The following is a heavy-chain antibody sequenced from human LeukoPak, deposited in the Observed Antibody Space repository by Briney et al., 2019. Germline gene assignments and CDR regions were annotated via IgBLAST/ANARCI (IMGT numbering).Heavy chain of an antibody. D-gene: IGHD4-23*01. J-gene: IGHJ3*02. CDR2: ISGSGGST. Sequence: GSLRLSCAASGFTFSSYAMIWVRQAPGKGLEWVSGISGSGGSTFYADSVKGRFTISRDNSKNTLYLLINSLRAEDTAVYYCAKDGTTVVRGLFDKWGPGTMVTVSS. V-gene: IGHV3-23*01. CDR1: GFTFSSYA. CDR3: AKDGTTVVRGLFDK.